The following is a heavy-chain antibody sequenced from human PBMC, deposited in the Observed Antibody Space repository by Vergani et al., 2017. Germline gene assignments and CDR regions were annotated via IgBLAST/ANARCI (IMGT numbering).Heavy chain of an antibody. D-gene: IGHD3/OR15-3a*01. V-gene: IGHV3-9*01. Sequence: EVQLVESGGGLVQPGRSLRLSCAVSGFTFDDYAMHWVRQAPGKGLEWVSGISWNSGSIGYADSVKGRFTISRDNAKNSLYLQMNSLRAEDTALYYCAKDIGAGRDSYYYDGMDVWGQGTTVTVSS. J-gene: IGHJ6*02. CDR3: AKDIGAGRDSYYYDGMDV. CDR1: GFTFDDYA. CDR2: ISWNSGSI.